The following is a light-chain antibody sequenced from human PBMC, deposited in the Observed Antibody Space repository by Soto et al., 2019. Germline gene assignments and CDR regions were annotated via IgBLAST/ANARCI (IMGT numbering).Light chain of an antibody. V-gene: IGKV2D-29*02. CDR1: QSLLHITGATF. CDR2: EVS. J-gene: IGKJ5*01. Sequence: DVVMTQTPLSLSVAPGQPASISCKSSQSLLHITGATFLFWYLQKPGQSPQLLIYEVSTRVSGVPDRFSGSGSGTDFTLEISRVETDDVGSYYCMQSTQLPPTFGQGTRLGIE. CDR3: MQSTQLPPT.